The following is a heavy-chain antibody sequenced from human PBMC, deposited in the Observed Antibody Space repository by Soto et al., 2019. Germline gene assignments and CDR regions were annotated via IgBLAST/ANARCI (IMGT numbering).Heavy chain of an antibody. Sequence: ASVKVSCKASGYTFTSYYMHWVRRAPGQGLEWMGIINPSGGSTSYAQKFQGGVTTTGDTSTSTVYMELSSLRSEDTAVYYCARDQYSSGRARWFDPRGKGPLVTVSS. CDR3: ARDQYSSGRARWFDP. D-gene: IGHD6-19*01. J-gene: IGHJ5*02. CDR2: INPSGGST. V-gene: IGHV1-46*01. CDR1: GYTFTSYY.